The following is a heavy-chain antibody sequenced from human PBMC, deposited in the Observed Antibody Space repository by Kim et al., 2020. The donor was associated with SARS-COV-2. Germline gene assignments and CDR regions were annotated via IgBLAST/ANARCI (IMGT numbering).Heavy chain of an antibody. J-gene: IGHJ4*02. CDR3: ARILTGIVGDTDY. D-gene: IGHD1-26*01. V-gene: IGHV3-33*01. CDR2: IWYDGSNK. Sequence: GGSLRLSCAASGFTFSSYGMHWVRQAPGKGLEWVAVIWYDGSNKYYADSVKGRFTISRDNSKNTLYLQMNSLRAEDTAVYYCARILTGIVGDTDYWGQGTLVTVSS. CDR1: GFTFSSYG.